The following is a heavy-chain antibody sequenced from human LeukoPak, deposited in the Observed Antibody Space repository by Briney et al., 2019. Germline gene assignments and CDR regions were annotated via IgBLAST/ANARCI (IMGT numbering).Heavy chain of an antibody. CDR1: GFTVSSNH. Sequence: PGGSLRLSCAASGFTVSSNHMSWVRQAPGKGLEWVSVIYSGGSTYYADSVKGRFTISRDNAKNSLYLQMNSLRAEDTAVYYCARGSGSPWFDPWGQGTLVTVSS. J-gene: IGHJ5*02. D-gene: IGHD1-26*01. CDR2: IYSGGST. CDR3: ARGSGSPWFDP. V-gene: IGHV3-66*01.